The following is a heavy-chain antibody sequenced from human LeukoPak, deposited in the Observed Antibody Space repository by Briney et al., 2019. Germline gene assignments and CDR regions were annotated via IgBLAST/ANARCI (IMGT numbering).Heavy chain of an antibody. CDR2: IIPILGIA. CDR3: ARDYIADEYYFDY. D-gene: IGHD6-13*01. Sequence: SVKVSCKASGGTFSSYAIIWVRQAPGQGLEWMGRIIPILGIANYAQKFQGRVTITADKSTSTAYMELSSLRSEDTAVYYCARDYIADEYYFDYWGQGTLVTVSS. V-gene: IGHV1-69*04. CDR1: GGTFSSYA. J-gene: IGHJ4*02.